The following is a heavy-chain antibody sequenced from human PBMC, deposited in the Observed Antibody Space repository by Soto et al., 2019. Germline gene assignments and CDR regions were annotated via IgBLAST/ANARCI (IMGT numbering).Heavy chain of an antibody. V-gene: IGHV3-23*01. CDR1: GFPLSSYA. CDR3: AKDLSISPAADYYYYYGMDV. J-gene: IGHJ6*02. CDR2: ISGSGGST. D-gene: IGHD6-13*01. Sequence: LGGCMGLACAACGFPLSSYAVSGVRPAPGKGLEWVSAISGSGGSTYYADSVKGRFTISRDNSKNTLYLQMNSLRAEDTAVYYCAKDLSISPAADYYYYYGMDVWGQGTTVTVSS.